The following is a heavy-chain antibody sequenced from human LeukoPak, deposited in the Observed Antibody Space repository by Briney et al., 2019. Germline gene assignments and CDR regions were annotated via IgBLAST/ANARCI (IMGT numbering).Heavy chain of an antibody. CDR1: GFTFSSYA. CDR2: ISCSSGST. J-gene: IGHJ4*02. Sequence: GGSLRLSCAASGFTFSSYAMSWVRQAPGKGLEWVSAISCSSGSTYYADSVKGRFTISRDNSKNTLYLQMNILRAEDTAVYYFAKGLLAGRYYFDYWGQGTMVTVSS. V-gene: IGHV3-23*01. D-gene: IGHD6-6*01. CDR3: AKGLLAGRYYFDY.